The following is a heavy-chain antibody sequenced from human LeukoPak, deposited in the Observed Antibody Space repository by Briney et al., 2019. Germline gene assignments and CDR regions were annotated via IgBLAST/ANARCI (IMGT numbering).Heavy chain of an antibody. V-gene: IGHV4-59*12. D-gene: IGHD1-26*01. CDR3: ARLWEKGYYFDY. J-gene: IGHJ4*02. CDR2: IYYRGST. Sequence: SETLSLTCAVSGGPLTSYYWTWIRQPPGKGLEWIGFIYYRGSTNYNPSLESRVTISVDTSKNQFSLKLSSVTAADTAMYYCARLWEKGYYFDYWGQGTLVTVSS. CDR1: GGPLTSYY.